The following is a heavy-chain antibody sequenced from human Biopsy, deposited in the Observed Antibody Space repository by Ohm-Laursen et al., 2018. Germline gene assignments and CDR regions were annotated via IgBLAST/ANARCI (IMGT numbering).Heavy chain of an antibody. J-gene: IGHJ4*02. CDR2: IYITGET. Sequence: GTLSLTCAVSGYSISTGYYWTWIRQPAGQGLEWIGRIYITGETDYNPSLKSRVTISVDTSKNQFSLKLSSVTAADTAVYYCARGRLRAVARFDYWGQGTQVTVSS. D-gene: IGHD6-19*01. CDR3: ARGRLRAVARFDY. V-gene: IGHV4-38-2*01. CDR1: GYSISTGYY.